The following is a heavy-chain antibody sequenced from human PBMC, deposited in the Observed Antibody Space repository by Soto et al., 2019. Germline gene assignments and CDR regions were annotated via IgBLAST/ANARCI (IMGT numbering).Heavy chain of an antibody. Sequence: GGSLRLSCAASGFTFSSYWMSWVRQAPGKGLEWVANIKQDGSNKYYADSVKGRFTISRDNSKNTLYLQMNSLRAGDTAVYYCARDKDTMVRGVMGTFDYWGQGTLVTVSS. CDR2: IKQDGSNK. CDR3: ARDKDTMVRGVMGTFDY. V-gene: IGHV3-7*01. CDR1: GFTFSSYW. J-gene: IGHJ4*02. D-gene: IGHD3-10*01.